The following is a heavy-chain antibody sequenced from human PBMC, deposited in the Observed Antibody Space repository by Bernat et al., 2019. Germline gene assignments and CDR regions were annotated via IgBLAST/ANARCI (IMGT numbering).Heavy chain of an antibody. CDR2: IYYSGST. V-gene: IGHV4-59*01. D-gene: IGHD2-15*01. Sequence: QVQLQESGPGLVKPSETLSLTCTVSGGSISSYYWSWIRQPPGKGLEWIGYIYYSGSTNYNPSLKSRVTISVDTSKNQFSLKLSSVTAADTAVYYCARVVPRGYCSGGSCYSPCDYWGQGTLVTVSS. J-gene: IGHJ4*02. CDR1: GGSISSYY. CDR3: ARVVPRGYCSGGSCYSPCDY.